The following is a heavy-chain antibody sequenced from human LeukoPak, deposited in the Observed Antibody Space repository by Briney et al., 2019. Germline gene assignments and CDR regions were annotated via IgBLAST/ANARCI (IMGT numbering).Heavy chain of an antibody. D-gene: IGHD1-1*01. CDR2: IKSKTDGGTT. Sequence: RTGGSLRLSCAASGFTFTNAWMSWVRQAPGKGLEWVGLIKSKTDGGTTDYAAPVKGRFTISRDESENTVFLQMNSLRTEDTALYYCAPVEYAAFDIRGQGTMVTVSS. V-gene: IGHV3-15*01. CDR3: APVEYAAFDI. J-gene: IGHJ3*02. CDR1: GFTFTNAW.